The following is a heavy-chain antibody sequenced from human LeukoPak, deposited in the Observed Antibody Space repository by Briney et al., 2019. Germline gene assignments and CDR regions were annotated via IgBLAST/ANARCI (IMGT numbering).Heavy chain of an antibody. CDR1: GFTFTKHW. D-gene: IGHD3-10*01. Sequence: GGSLRLSCVASGFTFTKHWMSWVRQAPGRGLEWVSYISSSTSTITYADSVKGRFTISRDNAKNSLSLQLNSLRADDTAVYYCAREVYYGSGRRFDYWGQGTLVTVSS. CDR2: ISSSTSTI. J-gene: IGHJ4*02. CDR3: AREVYYGSGRRFDY. V-gene: IGHV3-48*01.